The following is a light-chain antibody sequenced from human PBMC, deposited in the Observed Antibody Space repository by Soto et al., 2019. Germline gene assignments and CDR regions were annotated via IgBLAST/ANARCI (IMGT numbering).Light chain of an antibody. CDR2: DVT. V-gene: IGLV2-8*01. J-gene: IGLJ2*01. CDR1: SSDVGGYNY. CDR3: SSYAGSNNFVV. Sequence: QSALTQPPSASGSPGQSVTISCTGTSSDVGGYNYVSWYQQHPGKAPKLMIYDVTKRPSGAPDRFSGSKSGNTASLTVSGLQAEDEADYYCSSYAGSNNFVVFGGGTKLTVL.